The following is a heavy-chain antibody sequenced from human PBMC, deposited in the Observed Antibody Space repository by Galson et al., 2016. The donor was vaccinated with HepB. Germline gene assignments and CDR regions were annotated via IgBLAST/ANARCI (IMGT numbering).Heavy chain of an antibody. V-gene: IGHV4-39*01. CDR1: YGSVSSSGYY. D-gene: IGHD1/OR15-1a*01. CDR3: ARLSKAVRGNRNYYYYFMDV. Sequence: SETLSLTCTVSYGSVSSSGYYWGWIRQPPGKGLEWIASISADGTTYSNPSLKSRVTISVDTSTHQFSLTLSSVTAADSAVFYCARLSKAVRGNRNYYYYFMDVW. J-gene: IGHJ6*03. CDR2: ISADGTT.